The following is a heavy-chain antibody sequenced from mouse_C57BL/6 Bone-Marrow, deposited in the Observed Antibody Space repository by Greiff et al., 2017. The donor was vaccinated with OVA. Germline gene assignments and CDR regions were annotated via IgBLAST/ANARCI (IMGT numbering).Heavy chain of an antibody. Sequence: QVQLQQPRAELVRPGNSVKLSCKASGYTFTSYWMHWVKQRPGQGLEWIGVIDPYDSYTNYNQKFKGKATLTVDTSSSTAYMQLSRLTSEDSAVYYCARRGVDGYGGQGTTLTVSS. CDR1: GYTFTSYW. CDR2: IDPYDSYT. J-gene: IGHJ2*01. V-gene: IGHV1-59*01. CDR3: ARRGVDGY.